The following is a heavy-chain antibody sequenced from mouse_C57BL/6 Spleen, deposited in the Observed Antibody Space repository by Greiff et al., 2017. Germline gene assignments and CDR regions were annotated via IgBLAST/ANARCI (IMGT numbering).Heavy chain of an antibody. J-gene: IGHJ1*03. CDR3: ARGYYGSSYGWYFDV. Sequence: EVMLVESGGGLVKPGGSLKLSCAASGFTFSSYTMSWVRQTPEKRLEWVATISGGGGNTYYPDSVKGRFTISRDNAKNTLYLQMSSLRSEDTAWYYCARGYYGSSYGWYFDVWGTGTTVTVSS. CDR1: GFTFSSYT. CDR2: ISGGGGNT. V-gene: IGHV5-9*01. D-gene: IGHD1-1*01.